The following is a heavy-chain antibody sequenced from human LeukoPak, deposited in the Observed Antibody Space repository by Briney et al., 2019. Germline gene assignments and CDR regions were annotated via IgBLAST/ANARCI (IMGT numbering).Heavy chain of an antibody. D-gene: IGHD6-13*01. Sequence: ASVKVSCKASGYTFTSYDINWVQQATGQGLEWMGWMNPNSGNTGYAQKFQGRVTMTRNTSISTAYMELSSLRSEDTAVYYCARGRRIAAAGTKGGFDPWGQGTLVTVSS. CDR1: GYTFTSYD. J-gene: IGHJ5*02. CDR2: MNPNSGNT. CDR3: ARGRRIAAAGTKGGFDP. V-gene: IGHV1-8*01.